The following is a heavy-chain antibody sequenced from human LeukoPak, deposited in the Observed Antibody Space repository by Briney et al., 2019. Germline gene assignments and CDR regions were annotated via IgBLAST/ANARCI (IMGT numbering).Heavy chain of an antibody. CDR3: AKADDSYDAGGSIYRVMDV. D-gene: IGHD3-22*01. V-gene: IGHV3-23*01. Sequence: PGGSLRLSCAASGFALSSYAMNWVRQAPGKGLEWVSGVRGDDGSTYCADSVKGRFTISRDNSKNTLCLQMDSLRVEDTAVYYCAKADDSYDAGGSIYRVMDVWGQGTTVTVSS. CDR1: GFALSSYA. CDR2: VRGDDGST. J-gene: IGHJ6*02.